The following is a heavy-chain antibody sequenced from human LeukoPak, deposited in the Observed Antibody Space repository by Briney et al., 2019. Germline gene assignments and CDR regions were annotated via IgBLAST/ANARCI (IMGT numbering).Heavy chain of an antibody. CDR1: GYTLTELS. J-gene: IGHJ6*02. CDR2: FDPEDGET. V-gene: IGHV1-24*01. Sequence: ASVKVSCTVSGYTLTELSMHWVRQAPGKGLEWMGGFDPEDGETIYAQKFQGRVTMTEDTSTDTAYMELSSLRSEDTAVYYCATVGVALYGMDVWGQGTTVTVSS. D-gene: IGHD5-12*01. CDR3: ATVGVALYGMDV.